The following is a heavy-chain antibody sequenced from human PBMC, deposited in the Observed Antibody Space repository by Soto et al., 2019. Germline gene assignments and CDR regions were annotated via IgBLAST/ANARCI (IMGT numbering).Heavy chain of an antibody. Sequence: QVQLVQSGAEVKKPGSSVKVSCKASGGTFSSYAISWVRQAPGQGLEWMGGIIPIFGTANYAQKLQGRVTITADESPSIAYMELSSLRSEDTAVYYCARTPTGMDPRPSDYWRQGTLITVSS. CDR3: ARTPTGMDPRPSDY. J-gene: IGHJ4*02. V-gene: IGHV1-69*01. CDR1: GGTFSSYA. D-gene: IGHD5-18*01. CDR2: IIPIFGTA.